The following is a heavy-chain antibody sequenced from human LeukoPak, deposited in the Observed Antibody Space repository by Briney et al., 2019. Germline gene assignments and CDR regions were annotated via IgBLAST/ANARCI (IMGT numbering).Heavy chain of an antibody. CDR1: GGSTSSYY. Sequence: TSETLSLTCTVSGGSTSSYYSSWIRQPPGKGLEWIGYIYYSGSTNYNPSLKSRVTISVDTSKNQFSLKLSSVTAADTAVYYCARGTSIAARRIYYYYGMDVWGQGTTVTVSS. J-gene: IGHJ6*02. CDR3: ARGTSIAARRIYYYYGMDV. D-gene: IGHD6-6*01. V-gene: IGHV4-59*01. CDR2: IYYSGST.